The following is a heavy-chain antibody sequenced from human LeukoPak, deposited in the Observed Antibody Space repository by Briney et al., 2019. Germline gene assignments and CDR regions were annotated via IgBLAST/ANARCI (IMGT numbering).Heavy chain of an antibody. J-gene: IGHJ4*02. CDR3: AADLNYYDSSGYLDY. D-gene: IGHD3-22*01. CDR1: GFTFTSSA. Sequence: ASVKVSCKDSGFTFTSSAMQWVRQARGQRLEWIGWIVVGSGNTNYAQKFQERVTITRDMSTSTAYMELSSLRSEDTAVYYCAADLNYYDSSGYLDYWGQGTLVTVSS. CDR2: IVVGSGNT. V-gene: IGHV1-58*02.